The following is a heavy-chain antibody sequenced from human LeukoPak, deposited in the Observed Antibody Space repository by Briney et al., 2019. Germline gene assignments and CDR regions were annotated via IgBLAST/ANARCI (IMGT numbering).Heavy chain of an antibody. D-gene: IGHD6-13*01. V-gene: IGHV3-74*01. CDR1: GFPFSSYW. Sequence: GGSLRLSCAASGFPFSSYWMHWVRQAPGKGLVWVSRINSDGSSTNYADSVKGRFTISRDNSKNTLYLQMDSLRAEDTAVYYCAKPLQYSSRWYFDYWGQGTLVTVSS. CDR3: AKPLQYSSRWYFDY. J-gene: IGHJ4*02. CDR2: INSDGSST.